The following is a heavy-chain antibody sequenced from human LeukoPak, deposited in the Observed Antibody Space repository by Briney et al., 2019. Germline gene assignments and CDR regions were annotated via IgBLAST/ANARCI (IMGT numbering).Heavy chain of an antibody. CDR3: ARARIAAAGAFDI. V-gene: IGHV3-48*04. D-gene: IGHD6-13*01. Sequence: GGSLRLSCAASGFTFSSYGMSWVRQALGKGLEWVSYISSSGSTIYYADSVKGRFTISRDNAKNSLYLQMNSLRAEDTAVYYCARARIAAAGAFDIWGQGTMVTVSS. CDR2: ISSSGSTI. CDR1: GFTFSSYG. J-gene: IGHJ3*02.